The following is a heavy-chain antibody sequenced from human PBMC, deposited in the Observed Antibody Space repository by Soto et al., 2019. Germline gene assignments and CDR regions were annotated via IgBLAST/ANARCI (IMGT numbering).Heavy chain of an antibody. V-gene: IGHV3-9*01. CDR3: AKDHSSSSWRYFDY. CDR2: ISWNSGSI. CDR1: GFTFDDYA. J-gene: IGHJ4*02. D-gene: IGHD6-6*01. Sequence: HGGSLRLSCAASGFTFDDYAMHWARQAPGKGLEWVSGISWNSGSIGYADSVKGRFTISRDNAKNSLYLQMNSLRAEDTALYHCAKDHSSSSWRYFDYWGQGTLVTVSS.